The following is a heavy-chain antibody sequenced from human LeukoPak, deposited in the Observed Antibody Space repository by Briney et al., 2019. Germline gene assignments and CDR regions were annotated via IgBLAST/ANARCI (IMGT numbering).Heavy chain of an antibody. CDR3: ARDKSSITMVRGVLDP. V-gene: IGHV3-48*04. J-gene: IGHJ5*02. D-gene: IGHD3-10*01. Sequence: PGGSLRLSCAASGFTFSSYSMSWVRQAPGKGLEWVSYISSIGSTIYYAESVKGRFTISRDNAKNSLYLQMNSLRAKDTAVYYCARDKSSITMVRGVLDPWGQGTLVTVSS. CDR2: ISSIGSTI. CDR1: GFTFSSYS.